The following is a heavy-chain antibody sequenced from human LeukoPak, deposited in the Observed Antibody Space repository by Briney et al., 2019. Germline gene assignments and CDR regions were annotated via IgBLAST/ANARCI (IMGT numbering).Heavy chain of an antibody. CDR1: GFTFSSYS. D-gene: IGHD3-3*01. Sequence: PGGSLRLXCAASGFTFSSYSMNWVRQAPGKGLEWVSSISSSSSYIYYADSVKGRFTISGDNAKNSLYLQMNSLRAEDTAVYYCARAFKYYDFWSGYSAAFDIWGQGTMVTVSS. CDR2: ISSSSSYI. J-gene: IGHJ3*02. V-gene: IGHV3-21*01. CDR3: ARAFKYYDFWSGYSAAFDI.